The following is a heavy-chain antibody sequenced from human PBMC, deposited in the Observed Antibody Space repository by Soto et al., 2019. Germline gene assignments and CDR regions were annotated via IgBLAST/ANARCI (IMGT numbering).Heavy chain of an antibody. Sequence: EVHLVESGGDLVKPGGSLRLSCAVSGFIFSSFSMNWVRQPPGKGLEWVSSISSGSTYIHYADSVKGRFTISRDNAKNSLYLQMNSLRAEDSAVYYCASSIGAGGTEYWGQGTLVTVSS. CDR1: GFIFSSFS. CDR3: ASSIGAGGTEY. CDR2: ISSGSTYI. D-gene: IGHD6-13*01. J-gene: IGHJ4*02. V-gene: IGHV3-21*06.